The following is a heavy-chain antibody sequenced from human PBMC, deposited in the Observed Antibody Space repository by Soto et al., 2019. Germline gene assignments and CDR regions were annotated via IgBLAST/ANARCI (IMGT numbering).Heavy chain of an antibody. Sequence: QVQLVQSGAEVKKPGASVKVSCKASGYTFTSYGISWVRQAPGQGLEWMGWISAYNGNTNYAQKLQGRVTMTTDTSTSTAYRELRSLRSDDTAVYYCARDGTSIAVAAAFDYWGQGTLVTVSS. D-gene: IGHD6-19*01. CDR3: ARDGTSIAVAAAFDY. J-gene: IGHJ4*02. CDR2: ISAYNGNT. CDR1: GYTFTSYG. V-gene: IGHV1-18*01.